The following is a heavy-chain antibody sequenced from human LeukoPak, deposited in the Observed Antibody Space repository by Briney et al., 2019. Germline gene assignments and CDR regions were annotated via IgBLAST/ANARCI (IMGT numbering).Heavy chain of an antibody. J-gene: IGHJ4*02. V-gene: IGHV4-4*07. Sequence: SKTLSLTCTVSGGSISSYYWSWIRQPAGKGLEWIGRIYTSGSTNYNPSLKSRVTMSVDTSKNQFSLKLSSVTAADTAVYYCARGLVGGGSYYFDYWGQGTLVTVSS. D-gene: IGHD1-26*01. CDR2: IYTSGST. CDR1: GGSISSYY. CDR3: ARGLVGGGSYYFDY.